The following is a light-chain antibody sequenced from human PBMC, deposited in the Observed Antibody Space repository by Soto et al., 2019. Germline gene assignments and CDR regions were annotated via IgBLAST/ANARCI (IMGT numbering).Light chain of an antibody. CDR3: LQDYYYPRT. CDR2: AAS. CDR1: QAIGSY. Sequence: AIQLTQSPSSLSASVGDRVTITCRASQAIGSYLAWYQQKPGKAPKLLIYAASSLQSGVPSRFSGSGSGTDFTLTISRMQPDDVATYYCLQDYYYPRTVGQVTKVAIK. V-gene: IGKV1-6*01. J-gene: IGKJ1*01.